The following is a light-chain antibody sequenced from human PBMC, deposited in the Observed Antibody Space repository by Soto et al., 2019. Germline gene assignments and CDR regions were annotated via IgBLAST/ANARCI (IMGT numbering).Light chain of an antibody. Sequence: EIVMTQSPATLSVSPGDEANLSCRASQSVNTNLAWYHQRPGQAPRLLIYGASTRATGIPARFSGSGSGTEFTLIISSLQSEDSAVYYCQQYNSWLWTFGQGTKVDIK. CDR3: QQYNSWLWT. J-gene: IGKJ1*01. CDR1: QSVNTN. V-gene: IGKV3-15*01. CDR2: GAS.